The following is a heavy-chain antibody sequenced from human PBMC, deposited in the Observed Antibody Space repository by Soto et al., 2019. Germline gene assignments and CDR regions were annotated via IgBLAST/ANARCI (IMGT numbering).Heavy chain of an antibody. CDR2: IWFDGSDK. D-gene: IGHD2-2*01. J-gene: IGHJ3*02. V-gene: IGHV3-33*01. CDR1: GFTFSNYG. Sequence: GGSLRLSCAASGFTFSNYGMHWVRQAPGKGLEWVALIWFDGSDKYYADSVKGRFTMSRDNSKNTVYLQMNSLRAEDTAMYYCARLYCSSPSCYSVGAFEIRGQGTMVTVSS. CDR3: ARLYCSSPSCYSVGAFEI.